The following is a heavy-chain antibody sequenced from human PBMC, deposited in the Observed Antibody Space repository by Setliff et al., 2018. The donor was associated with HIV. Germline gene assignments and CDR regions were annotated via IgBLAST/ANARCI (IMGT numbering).Heavy chain of an antibody. Sequence: GGSLRLSCVASAASGFTFSDAWMSWVRQAPGKGLEWVGRTRSVSDGGRTDYAAPVKGRFTISRDDSKNTLYLQMNSLKIEDTAVYYCATDPFAPDYDVSTGVPLYAWGQGTTVTVS. D-gene: IGHD3-9*01. J-gene: IGHJ6*02. CDR3: ATDPFAPDYDVSTGVPLYA. CDR2: TRSVSDGGRT. CDR1: GFTFSDAW. V-gene: IGHV3-15*01.